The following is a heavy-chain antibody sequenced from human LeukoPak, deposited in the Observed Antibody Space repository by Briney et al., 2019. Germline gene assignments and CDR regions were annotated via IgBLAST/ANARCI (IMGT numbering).Heavy chain of an antibody. J-gene: IGHJ3*02. CDR3: ARAIRAFDI. Sequence: SETLSLTCTVSGGSISSYYWSWIRQPPGKGLEWIGYIYYSGSTNYNPSLKSRVTISVDTSMNQFSLKLSSVTAADTAVYYCARAIRAFDIWGQGTMVTVSS. V-gene: IGHV4-59*01. CDR2: IYYSGST. D-gene: IGHD2-2*02. CDR1: GGSISSYY.